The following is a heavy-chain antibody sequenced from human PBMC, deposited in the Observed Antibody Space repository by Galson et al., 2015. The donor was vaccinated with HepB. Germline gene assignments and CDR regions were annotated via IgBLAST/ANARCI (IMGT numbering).Heavy chain of an antibody. D-gene: IGHD2-2*02. CDR2: ISGSGGST. CDR1: GFTFSSYA. V-gene: IGHV3-23*01. CDR3: AKVTRPRYQLLYRYGGMDV. J-gene: IGHJ6*02. Sequence: SGAEVKKPGESLKISCAASGFTFSSYAMSWVRQAPGKGLEWVSAISGSGGSTYYADSVKGRFTISRDNSKNTLYLQMNSLRAEDTAVYYCAKVTRPRYQLLYRYGGMDVWGQGTTVTVSS.